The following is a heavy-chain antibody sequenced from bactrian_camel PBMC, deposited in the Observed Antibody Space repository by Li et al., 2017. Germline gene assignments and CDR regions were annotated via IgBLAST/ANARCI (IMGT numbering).Heavy chain of an antibody. CDR1: GYTRWRFN. CDR2: MESDGST. Sequence: QVQLVESGGGSVQAGGSLRLSCVASGYTRWRFNMAWFRQAPGNEREAVAGMESDGSTSYADSVKGRFSISKDNAKNTLYLQMNNLQPEDTTMYYCARKRRFGSCIDDMTAGDYWGQGTQVTVS. J-gene: IGHJ4*01. CDR3: ARKRRFGSCIDDMTAGDY. V-gene: IGHV3S55*01. D-gene: IGHD5*01.